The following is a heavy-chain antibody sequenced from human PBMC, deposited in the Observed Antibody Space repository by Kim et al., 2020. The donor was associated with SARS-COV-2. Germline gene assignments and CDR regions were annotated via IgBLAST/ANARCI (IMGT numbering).Heavy chain of an antibody. D-gene: IGHD6-19*01. Sequence: GGSLRLSCAASGFTLSGSTVHWVRQASGKGLEWVGRIRSKTNSYATAYAASVKNRFTISRDDSKNTAYLQMNSLKTEDTAVYYCTRVNPIAGGWYDAFD. CDR3: TRVNPIAGGWYDAFD. CDR1: GFTLSGST. V-gene: IGHV3-73*01. J-gene: IGHJ3*02. CDR2: IRSKTNSYAT.